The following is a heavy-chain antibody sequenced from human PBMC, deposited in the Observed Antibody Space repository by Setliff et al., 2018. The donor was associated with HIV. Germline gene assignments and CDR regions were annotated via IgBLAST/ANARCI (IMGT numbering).Heavy chain of an antibody. CDR3: VRVDYGDYDFDY. V-gene: IGHV4-38-2*02. CDR1: GDFFSSDYY. D-gene: IGHD4-17*01. Sequence: PSETLSLTCTVSGDFFSSDYYWGWIRQPPGKGLEWIGSICYSGSTYYNPSLKSRVTISVDTTKSQISLKLISVTAADTAVFYCVRVDYGDYDFDYWGQGTLVTVSS. CDR2: ICYSGST. J-gene: IGHJ4*02.